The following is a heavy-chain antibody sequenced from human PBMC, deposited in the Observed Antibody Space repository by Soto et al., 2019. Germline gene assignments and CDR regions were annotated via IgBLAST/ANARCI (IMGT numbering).Heavy chain of an antibody. Sequence: GGSLRLSCAASGFSFSSYAMNWVRQAPGKGLEWLSFITSDGATKYYADSVRGRFTISRDTARNTLYLQMNSLRDEDTAVYYCARVCVVPSSTGYFDLWGRGTLVTVSS. D-gene: IGHD2-2*01. V-gene: IGHV3-48*02. J-gene: IGHJ2*01. CDR2: ITSDGATK. CDR3: ARVCVVPSSTGYFDL. CDR1: GFSFSSYA.